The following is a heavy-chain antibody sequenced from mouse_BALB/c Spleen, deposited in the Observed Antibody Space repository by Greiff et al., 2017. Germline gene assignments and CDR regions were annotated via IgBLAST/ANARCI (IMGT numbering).Heavy chain of an antibody. CDR3: ARGPHNYYGSSYGFAY. CDR1: GFTFSSYA. CDR2: ISSGGST. D-gene: IGHD1-1*01. V-gene: IGHV5-6-5*01. J-gene: IGHJ3*01. Sequence: EVKLVESGGGLVKPGGSLKLSCAASGFTFSSYAMSWVRQTPEKRLEWVASISSGGSTYYPDSVKGRFTISRDNARNILYLQMSSLRSEDTAMYYCARGPHNYYGSSYGFAYWGQGTLVTVSA.